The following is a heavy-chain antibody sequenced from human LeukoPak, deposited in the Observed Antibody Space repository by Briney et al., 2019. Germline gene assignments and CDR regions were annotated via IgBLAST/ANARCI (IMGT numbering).Heavy chain of an antibody. Sequence: GESLKISCKGSGYIFSSYLIGWVRQMPGKGLEWMVIIYPGDSDTRYSPSFQGQVTMSADKSITTAYLQWSSLKASNTPMYYCARLYAWGSYYSLYFDYWGQGTLVTVSS. CDR2: IYPGDSDT. V-gene: IGHV5-51*01. CDR3: ARLYAWGSYYSLYFDY. D-gene: IGHD3-10*01. J-gene: IGHJ4*02. CDR1: GYIFSSYL.